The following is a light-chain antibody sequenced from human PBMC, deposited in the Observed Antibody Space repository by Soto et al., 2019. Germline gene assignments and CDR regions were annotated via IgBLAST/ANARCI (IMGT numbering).Light chain of an antibody. CDR1: QDISNY. V-gene: IGKV1-16*02. J-gene: IGKJ1*01. CDR2: GAS. CDR3: QQYDTYPWT. Sequence: DIQMTQSPSSLSASVGDSVTITCRASQDISNYLVWFQQKPGKAPKSLIFGASFLQSGVPSKFSGSGSGTDFTLTITSLQPDDFATYYCQQYDTYPWTFGQGTKVEIK.